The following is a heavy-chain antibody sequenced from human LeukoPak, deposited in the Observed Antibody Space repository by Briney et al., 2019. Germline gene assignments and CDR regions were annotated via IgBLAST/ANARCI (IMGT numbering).Heavy chain of an antibody. CDR1: GFTFSSYG. D-gene: IGHD3-9*01. Sequence: PGRSLRLSCAASGFTFSSYGMHWVRQAPGKGLEWVAVISYDGSNKYYADSVKGRFTISRDNSKNTLYLQMSSLRAEDTAVYYCANKRGLSGYFVYWGQGTLVTVSS. V-gene: IGHV3-30*18. J-gene: IGHJ4*02. CDR3: ANKRGLSGYFVY. CDR2: ISYDGSNK.